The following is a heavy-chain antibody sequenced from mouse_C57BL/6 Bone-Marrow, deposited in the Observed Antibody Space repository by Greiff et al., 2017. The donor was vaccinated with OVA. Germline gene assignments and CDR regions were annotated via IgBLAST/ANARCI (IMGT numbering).Heavy chain of an antibody. V-gene: IGHV1-69*01. D-gene: IGHD4-1*01. CDR1: GYTFTSYW. J-gene: IGHJ3*01. CDR3: ARDWDAWFAY. Sequence: QVQLQQSGAELVMPGASVKLSCKASGYTFTSYWMHWVKQRPGQGLEWIGEIDPCDSYTNSNQKFKGKSTLTVDKSSSTAYVQLSSLTSEDSAGDYCARDWDAWFAYWGQGTLVTVSA. CDR2: IDPCDSYT.